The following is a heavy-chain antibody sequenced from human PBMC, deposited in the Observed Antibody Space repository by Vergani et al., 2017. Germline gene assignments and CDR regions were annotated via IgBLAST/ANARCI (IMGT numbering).Heavy chain of an antibody. V-gene: IGHV1-2*02. D-gene: IGHD2-2*01. CDR1: GYTFTGYY. Sequence: QVQLVQSGAEVKKPGASVKVSCKASGYTFTGYYMHWVRQAPGKGLEWMGWINPNSGGTNYAQKFQGRVTMTRDTSISTAYMELSRLRSDDTAVYYCARDIVVVPAAIYAFDIWGQGTMVTVSS. CDR3: ARDIVVVPAAIYAFDI. J-gene: IGHJ3*02. CDR2: INPNSGGT.